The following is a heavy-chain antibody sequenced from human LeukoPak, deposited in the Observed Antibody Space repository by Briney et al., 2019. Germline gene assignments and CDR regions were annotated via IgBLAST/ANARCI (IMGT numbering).Heavy chain of an antibody. CDR3: AKGRERRLRYFDWLIDY. D-gene: IGHD3-9*01. J-gene: IGHJ4*02. V-gene: IGHV3-23*01. CDR1: GFTFSSFG. Sequence: PGGTLGLSCAASGFTFSSFGMGWVRQAPGKGLEWGSAISGSGGSTYYADAVKGRFTISRDNSKNTLYLQMNSLRAEATAVYSCAKGRERRLRYFDWLIDYWGQGTLVTVSS. CDR2: ISGSGGST.